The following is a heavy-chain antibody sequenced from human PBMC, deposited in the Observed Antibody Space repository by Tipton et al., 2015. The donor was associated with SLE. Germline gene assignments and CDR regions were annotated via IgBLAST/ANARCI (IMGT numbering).Heavy chain of an antibody. CDR2: IKQDGSEK. CDR1: GFTFSSYW. Sequence: QLVQSGGGLVQPGGSLRLSCAASGFTFSSYWMSWVRQAPGKGLEWVANIKQDGSEKYYVDSVKGRFTISRDNAKNSLYLQMNSLRAEDTAVYYCARGGSSGWSDVGAFDIWGQGTMVTVSS. CDR3: ARGGSSGWSDVGAFDI. J-gene: IGHJ3*02. V-gene: IGHV3-7*01. D-gene: IGHD6-19*01.